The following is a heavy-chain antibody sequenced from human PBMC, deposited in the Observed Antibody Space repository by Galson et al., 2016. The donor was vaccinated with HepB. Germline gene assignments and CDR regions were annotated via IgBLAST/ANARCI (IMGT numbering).Heavy chain of an antibody. V-gene: IGHV3-30*18. CDR3: AKDRSYYGSGRNIRLDY. CDR2: ISYDGSNK. D-gene: IGHD3-10*01. CDR1: GFTFSNYG. J-gene: IGHJ4*02. Sequence: SLRLSCAASGFTFSNYGMHWVRQAPGKGLQWVAVISYDGSNKYYADSVKGRFTISRDNSKNKLYLQMNSLRAEDTAVYYCAKDRSYYGSGRNIRLDYWGQGALVTVST.